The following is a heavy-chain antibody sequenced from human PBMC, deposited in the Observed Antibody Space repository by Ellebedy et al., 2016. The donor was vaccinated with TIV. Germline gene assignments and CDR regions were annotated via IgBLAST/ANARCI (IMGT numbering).Heavy chain of an antibody. Sequence: SETLSLTCTVSGGSISSYYWTWIRQPPGKGLEWIGYIYNSGSTNYNPSLKSRVTISVDTSKNQFSLRLNSVTAEDTALYYCARLDSAYYYAMDVWGQGTTVTVSS. J-gene: IGHJ6*02. CDR1: GGSISSYY. CDR2: IYNSGST. D-gene: IGHD3-22*01. V-gene: IGHV4-59*01. CDR3: ARLDSAYYYAMDV.